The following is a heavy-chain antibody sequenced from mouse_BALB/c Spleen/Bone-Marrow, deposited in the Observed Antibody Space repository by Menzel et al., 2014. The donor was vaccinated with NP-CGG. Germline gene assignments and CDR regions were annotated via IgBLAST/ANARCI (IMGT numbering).Heavy chain of an antibody. CDR1: GYTFTSYW. CDR3: ARRKFGNHGFAY. D-gene: IGHD2-10*02. V-gene: IGHV1-7*01. Sequence: QVQLKESGAELAKPGASVKMSCKASGYTFTSYWMHWVKQRPGQGLEWIGYINPSTDYTEYNQKFKDKATLTADRSSSTAYMQLSSLTSEDSAVYYCARRKFGNHGFAYWGQGTLVTVSA. CDR2: INPSTDYT. J-gene: IGHJ3*01.